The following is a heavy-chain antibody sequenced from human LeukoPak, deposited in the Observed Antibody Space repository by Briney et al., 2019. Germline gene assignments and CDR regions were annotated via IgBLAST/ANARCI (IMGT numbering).Heavy chain of an antibody. Sequence: PGGSLRLSCAASGFTFSSHAMSWVRQAPGKGLEWVSTISGSGGSTYYADSVKGRFTLSRDTSKNTLYLQMNSLRAEDTAVYYCARPVVATNLDYWGQGTLVTVSS. J-gene: IGHJ4*02. CDR3: ARPVVATNLDY. CDR1: GFTFSSHA. D-gene: IGHD5-12*01. V-gene: IGHV3-23*01. CDR2: ISGSGGST.